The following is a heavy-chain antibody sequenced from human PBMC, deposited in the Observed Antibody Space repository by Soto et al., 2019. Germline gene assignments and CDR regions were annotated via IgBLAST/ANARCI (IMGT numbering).Heavy chain of an antibody. Sequence: QVQLVQSGAEVKKPGASVKVSCRASGYTFTNYYMHWVRQAPGQGLEWMGIIHPIVGSTSYEKKFEVGVTLTRDTSTSTVYMELNSLRSDDTAVYYCVREWFLLNARPDQYYGLKVRGQGTTVIVSS. J-gene: IGHJ6*02. CDR2: IHPIVGST. V-gene: IGHV1-46*01. CDR1: GYTFTNYY. D-gene: IGHD3-10*01. CDR3: VREWFLLNARPDQYYGLKV.